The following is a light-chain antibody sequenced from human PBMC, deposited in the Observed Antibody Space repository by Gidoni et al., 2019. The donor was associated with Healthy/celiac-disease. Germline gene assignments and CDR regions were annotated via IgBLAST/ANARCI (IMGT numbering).Light chain of an antibody. CDR3: MQSTQLPWT. CDR2: KVS. J-gene: IGKJ1*01. CDR1: QSLLYSDGNTY. Sequence: DVVMTQSPLSLSVTRGQPASISCKSSQSLLYSDGNTYLYWYLQKPGQSPRRLIYKVSNRFSGVPDRFSGSGSGTDFTLKISRVEAEDVGVYYCMQSTQLPWTFGQGTKVEIK. V-gene: IGKV2-30*01.